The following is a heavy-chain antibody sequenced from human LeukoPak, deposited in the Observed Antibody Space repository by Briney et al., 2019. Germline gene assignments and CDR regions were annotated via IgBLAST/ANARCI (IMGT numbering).Heavy chain of an antibody. CDR2: ISSTSSYI. CDR3: AREDNYYGSGTPFDY. J-gene: IGHJ4*02. CDR1: GFTFSSYA. Sequence: GGSLRLSCAASGFTFSSYAMSWVRQAPGRGLEWVSSISSTSSYIYYADSVKGRFTISRDNAKNSLYLQMNSLRAEDTAVYYCAREDNYYGSGTPFDYWGQGTLVTVSP. V-gene: IGHV3-21*01. D-gene: IGHD3-10*01.